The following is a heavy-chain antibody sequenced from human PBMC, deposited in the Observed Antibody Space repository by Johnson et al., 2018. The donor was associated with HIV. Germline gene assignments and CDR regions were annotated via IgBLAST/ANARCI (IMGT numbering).Heavy chain of an antibody. D-gene: IGHD4-17*01. J-gene: IGHJ3*02. CDR2: ISYDGSNK. CDR1: GFTFSSYA. CDR3: TTAVDGAPDAFDI. V-gene: IGHV3-30*04. Sequence: QLVESGGGVVQPGRSLRLSCAASGFTFSSYAMHWVRQAPGKGLEWVAIISYDGSNKYYADSVKGRFTISRDNSKNTLYLEMNSLKTEDTAVYYCTTAVDGAPDAFDIWGQGTMVTVSS.